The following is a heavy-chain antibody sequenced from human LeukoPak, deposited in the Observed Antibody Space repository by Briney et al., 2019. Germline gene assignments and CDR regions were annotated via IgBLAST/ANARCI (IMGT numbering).Heavy chain of an antibody. J-gene: IGHJ4*02. Sequence: GGSLRLSCSASGFTLGTYTMHWVRQAPGKGLEYVAAISSNGGSTFYASSVKGRFIVSRDNSKNTLYLQMGSLRAEDVAVYYCARGAGGDCSGGSCLNHYFDYWGQGTLVSVSS. CDR3: ARGAGGDCSGGSCLNHYFDY. V-gene: IGHV3-64*01. D-gene: IGHD2-15*01. CDR1: GFTLGTYT. CDR2: ISSNGGST.